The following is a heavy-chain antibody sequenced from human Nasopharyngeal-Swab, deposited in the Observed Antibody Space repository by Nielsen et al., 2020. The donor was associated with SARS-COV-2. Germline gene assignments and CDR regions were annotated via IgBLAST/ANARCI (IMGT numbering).Heavy chain of an antibody. CDR2: ISSSGSIT. Sequence: GGSLRLSCAASGFSFSEYYMSWIRQAPGKGLEWISDISSSGSITHYADSMKGRFTISRDNAKKSLYLQMNSLRAEDTAIYYCAKRVAGKYYYMDVWGKGTTVTVSS. CDR1: GFSFSEYY. J-gene: IGHJ6*03. V-gene: IGHV3-11*01. D-gene: IGHD3-10*01. CDR3: AKRVAGKYYYMDV.